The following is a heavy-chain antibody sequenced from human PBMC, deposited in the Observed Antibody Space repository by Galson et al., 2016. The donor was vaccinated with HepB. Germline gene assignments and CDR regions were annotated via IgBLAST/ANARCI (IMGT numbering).Heavy chain of an antibody. CDR3: ARDFKLGAPDYMDA. CDR2: ISNTGDTT. D-gene: IGHD1-26*01. V-gene: IGHV3-30-3*01. CDR1: GFTFSDWN. Sequence: SLRLSCAASGFTFSDWNFHWVRQAPGKGLDWVAVISNTGDTTFYGDSVKGRFTISRDNSKNTVYLQIHSLRSEDAAVYFCARDFKLGAPDYMDAWGKGTTVTVS. J-gene: IGHJ6*03.